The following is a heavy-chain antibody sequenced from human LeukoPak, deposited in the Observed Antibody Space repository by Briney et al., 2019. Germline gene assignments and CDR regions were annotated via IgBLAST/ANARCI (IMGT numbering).Heavy chain of an antibody. J-gene: IGHJ3*02. CDR3: ARVDRDGGDAFDI. D-gene: IGHD1-14*01. V-gene: IGHV3-48*01. CDR2: ISSSSSTI. Sequence: GGSLRLSCAASGFTFSSYSMNWVRQAPGKGLEWVSYISSSSSTIYYADSVKGRFTISRDNAKNSLYMQMNSLKAEDTAVYYCARVDRDGGDAFDIWGQGTMVTVSP. CDR1: GFTFSSYS.